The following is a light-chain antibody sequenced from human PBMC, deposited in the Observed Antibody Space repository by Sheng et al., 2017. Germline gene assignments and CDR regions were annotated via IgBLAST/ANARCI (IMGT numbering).Light chain of an antibody. J-gene: IGLJ3*02. CDR1: TSNIGAGSD. Sequence: QSVLTQPPSVSGAPGQRVTISCTGSTSNIGAGSDVHWYQQLPGTAPKLLIYTNNNRPSGVPDRFSGSKSGTSASLAIAGLQAEDEADYYCTSYTGSSTRLFGGGTKLTVL. CDR3: TSYTGSSTRL. CDR2: TNN. V-gene: IGLV1-40*01.